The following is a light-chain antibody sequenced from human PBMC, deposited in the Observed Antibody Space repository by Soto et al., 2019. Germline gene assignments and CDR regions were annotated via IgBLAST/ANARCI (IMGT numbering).Light chain of an antibody. V-gene: IGKV3-15*01. CDR1: QSVSSN. CDR3: QQYNNWPRT. J-gene: IGKJ1*01. CDR2: GAS. Sequence: EIVMTQSPATLSVSPGERATLSCRASQSVSSNLAWYQQKPGQIPRLLINGASTRATGTPARFSGSGSGTEFTLTISSLQSEDFAVYYCQQYNNWPRTFGQGTKVEIK.